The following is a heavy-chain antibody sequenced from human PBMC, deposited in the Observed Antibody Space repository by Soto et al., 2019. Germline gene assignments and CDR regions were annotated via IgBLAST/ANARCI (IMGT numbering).Heavy chain of an antibody. CDR3: AKKRLARGFDY. CDR1: GFTFSNYA. J-gene: IGHJ4*02. CDR2: ISGGGDNT. V-gene: IGHV3-23*01. Sequence: EVQLLDSGGGLVQPGGSLRLSCEASGFTFSNYAMNWVRQAPGKGLEWVLGISGGGDNTYYADSVKGRFTISRDNSKNTVLLKMNSLRAEDTAVYYCAKKRLARGFDYWGQGTLVTVSS.